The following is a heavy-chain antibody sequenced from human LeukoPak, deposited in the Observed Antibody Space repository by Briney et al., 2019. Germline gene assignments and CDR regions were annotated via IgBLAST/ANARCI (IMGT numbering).Heavy chain of an antibody. Sequence: ASMKVSCKASGYTFTNFDINWVRQATGQGLEWMGWMNPNTGNAGYAQKFQGRVTITADKSTSTAYMELSSLRSEDTAVYYCARDPRGAPGAFDIWGQGTMVTVSS. V-gene: IGHV1-8*03. CDR2: MNPNTGNA. J-gene: IGHJ3*02. D-gene: IGHD1-26*01. CDR1: GYTFTNFD. CDR3: ARDPRGAPGAFDI.